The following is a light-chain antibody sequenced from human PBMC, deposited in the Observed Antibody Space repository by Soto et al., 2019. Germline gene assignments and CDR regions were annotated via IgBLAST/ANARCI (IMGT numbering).Light chain of an antibody. V-gene: IGLV2-14*03. CDR2: DVS. Sequence: QSALTQPASVSGSPGQSITLSCAGTSSDVGGYNYVSWYQHHPGKAPKLMIYDVSNRPSGVSNRFSGSKSGSTASLTISGLQAEDEADYWCSSYTSSSTLVVFGGGTKLTVL. J-gene: IGLJ2*01. CDR3: SSYTSSSTLVV. CDR1: SSDVGGYNY.